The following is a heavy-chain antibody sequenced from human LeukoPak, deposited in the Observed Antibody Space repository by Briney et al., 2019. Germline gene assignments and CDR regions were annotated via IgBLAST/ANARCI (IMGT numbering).Heavy chain of an antibody. Sequence: PSESLSLTCTVSGGSISSYYWSWIRQPPGKGLEWIGYIYYSGSANYNPSLKSRVTISVDTSKNQFSLKLSSVTAADTAVYYCARVGMASVTVDYWGQGTLVTVSS. D-gene: IGHD5-24*01. CDR1: GGSISSYY. CDR2: IYYSGSA. J-gene: IGHJ4*02. V-gene: IGHV4-59*01. CDR3: ARVGMASVTVDY.